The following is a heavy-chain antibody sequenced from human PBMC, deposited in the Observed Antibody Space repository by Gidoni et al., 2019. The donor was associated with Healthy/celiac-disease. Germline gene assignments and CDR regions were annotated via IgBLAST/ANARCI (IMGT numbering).Heavy chain of an antibody. V-gene: IGHV1-69*01. Sequence: QVQLVQSGAEVKKPGSSVKVSCKASGGTFSSYAIRWVRQAPGQGLEWMGGIIPIVGTANYAQKFQGRVTMTADESTSTAYMELSSLRSEDTAVYYCARYRWPLRTFKNYYYGMDVWGQGTTVTVSS. CDR1: GGTFSSYA. CDR3: ARYRWPLRTFKNYYYGMDV. CDR2: IIPIVGTA. J-gene: IGHJ6*02. D-gene: IGHD1-26*01.